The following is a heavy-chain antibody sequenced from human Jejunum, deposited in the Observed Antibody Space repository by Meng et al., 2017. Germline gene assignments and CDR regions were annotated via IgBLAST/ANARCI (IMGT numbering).Heavy chain of an antibody. V-gene: IGHV4-59*01. D-gene: IGHD3-22*01. CDR1: GGSISSYY. CDR2: IYYSGST. Sequence: SETLSLTCTVSGGSISSYYWTWIRQPPGKGLEWIGYIYYSGSTNYNPSLESRVTISVDTSKNQFSLNLSSVTAADTAVYYCARVRLYDSSGYYYYFGYWGHG. CDR3: ARVRLYDSSGYYYYFGY. J-gene: IGHJ4*01.